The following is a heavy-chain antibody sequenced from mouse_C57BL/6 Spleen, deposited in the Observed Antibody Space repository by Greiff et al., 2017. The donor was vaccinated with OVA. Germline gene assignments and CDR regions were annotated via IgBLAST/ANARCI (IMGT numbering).Heavy chain of an antibody. CDR1: GFTFSDYG. Sequence: EVQLAESGGGLVKPGGSLKLSCAASGFTFSDYGMHWVRQAPEKGLEWVAYISSGSSTIYYADTVKGRFTISRDNAKNTLFLQMTSLRSEDTAMYYCAIYYDYDDWFAYWGQGTLVTVSA. CDR2: ISSGSSTI. J-gene: IGHJ3*01. D-gene: IGHD2-4*01. V-gene: IGHV5-17*01. CDR3: AIYYDYDDWFAY.